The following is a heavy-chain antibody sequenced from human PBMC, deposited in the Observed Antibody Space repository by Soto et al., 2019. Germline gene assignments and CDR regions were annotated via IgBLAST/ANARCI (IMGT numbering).Heavy chain of an antibody. J-gene: IGHJ5*02. CDR3: ASQSLGLYCSSTSCYNWFDP. V-gene: IGHV4-34*01. D-gene: IGHD2-2*01. CDR1: GGSFSGYY. Sequence: SETLSLTCAVYGGSFSGYYWSWIRQPPGKGLEWIGEINHSGSTNYNPSLKSRVTISVDTSKNQFSLKLSSVTAADTAVYYCASQSLGLYCSSTSCYNWFDPWGQGTLVTSPQ. CDR2: INHSGST.